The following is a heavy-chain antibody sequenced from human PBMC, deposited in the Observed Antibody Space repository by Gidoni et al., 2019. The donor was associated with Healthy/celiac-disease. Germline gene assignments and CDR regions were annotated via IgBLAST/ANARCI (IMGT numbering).Heavy chain of an antibody. CDR3: AGNEVRVNYYYGMDV. D-gene: IGHD1-1*01. Sequence: QVQLVPSGAEVKKPGASVKVSCKASGYTLSGYYMHWVRQAHGQGLEWMGWINPNSGGTNYAQKFQGRGTITRDTSISTADMELSRVRSDDTAVYYCAGNEVRVNYYYGMDVWGQGTTVTVSS. J-gene: IGHJ6*02. CDR1: GYTLSGYY. CDR2: INPNSGGT. V-gene: IGHV1-2*02.